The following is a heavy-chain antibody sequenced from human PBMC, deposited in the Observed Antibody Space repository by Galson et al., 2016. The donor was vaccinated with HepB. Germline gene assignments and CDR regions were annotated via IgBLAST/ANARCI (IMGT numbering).Heavy chain of an antibody. CDR2: ISGNVYST. CDR1: GFTFRTYA. V-gene: IGHV3-23*01. CDR3: AKVHDILSGFYKSYFDY. Sequence: SLRLSCAASGFTFRTYAMIWVRQAPGKGLEWVSTISGNVYSTYYADSVKGRFTISRGNSKNTLSLQMNSLRADDTAVYYRAKVHDILSGFYKSYFDYWGQGTLVAVSS. D-gene: IGHD3-9*01. J-gene: IGHJ4*02.